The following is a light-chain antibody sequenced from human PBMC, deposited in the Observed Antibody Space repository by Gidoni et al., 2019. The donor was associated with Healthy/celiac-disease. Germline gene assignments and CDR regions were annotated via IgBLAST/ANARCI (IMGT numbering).Light chain of an antibody. CDR1: NIGSKS. CDR2: DDS. J-gene: IGLJ2*01. Sequence: SYVLTQQPSESADPGQTARITCGGNNIGSKSVHWYQQKPGQAPVLVVYDDSDRPSGIPERFSGSNSGNTATLTISRVEAGDEADYYCQVWDSSSDHVVFGGGTKLTVL. CDR3: QVWDSSSDHVV. V-gene: IGLV3-21*02.